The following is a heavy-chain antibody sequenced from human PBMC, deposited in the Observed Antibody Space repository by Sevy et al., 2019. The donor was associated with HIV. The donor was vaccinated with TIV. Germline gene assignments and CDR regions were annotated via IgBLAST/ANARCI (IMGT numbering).Heavy chain of an antibody. CDR3: ARELLGPGFRPNWFDP. V-gene: IGHV4-30-4*02. Sequence: SDTLSLTCTVSGGSISSGDYSWSWIRQPPGKGLEWIGYIYYSGSTYYNPSLKSRVTISVDTSKNQFSLKLSSVTAADTAVYYCARELLGPGFRPNWFDPWGQGTLVTVSS. D-gene: IGHD2-15*01. J-gene: IGHJ5*02. CDR1: GGSISSGDYS. CDR2: IYYSGST.